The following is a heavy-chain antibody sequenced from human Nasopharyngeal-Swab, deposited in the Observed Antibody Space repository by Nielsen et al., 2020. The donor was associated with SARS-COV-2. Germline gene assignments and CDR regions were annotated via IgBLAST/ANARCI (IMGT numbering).Heavy chain of an antibody. CDR2: ISSSGST. D-gene: IGHD1-26*01. V-gene: IGHV4-59*04. Sequence: SETLSLTCTVSGGSISTDYWSWIRQPPGKGLTWIGFISSSGSTNYNPSLKSRVTMSVDTSKNQLSLSLKSVTAADTAVYYCRFTSGPSDSWGQGTLVTVSS. J-gene: IGHJ4*02. CDR3: RFTSGPSDS. CDR1: GGSISTDY.